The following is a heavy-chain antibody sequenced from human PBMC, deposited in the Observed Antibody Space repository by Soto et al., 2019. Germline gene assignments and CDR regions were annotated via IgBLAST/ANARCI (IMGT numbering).Heavy chain of an antibody. J-gene: IGHJ4*02. V-gene: IGHV4-4*02. Sequence: SETLSLTCAVSGGSISSSNWWSWVRQPPGKGLEWIGEIYHSGSTNYNPSLKSRVTISVDKSKNQFSLKLSSLRSEDTAVYYCASPSVPRGGRIVGSCYAHWGQGTLVTVSS. CDR1: GGSISSSNW. CDR3: ASPSVPRGGRIVGSCYAH. CDR2: IYHSGST. D-gene: IGHD2-15*01.